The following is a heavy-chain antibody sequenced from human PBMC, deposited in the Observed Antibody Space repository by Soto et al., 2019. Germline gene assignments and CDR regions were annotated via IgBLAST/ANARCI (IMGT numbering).Heavy chain of an antibody. Sequence: GGSLRLSCVASGFTFSSYSMNWVRQAPGKGLEWVSAISGSSGSTYYADSVKGRFTISRDNSKNTLYLQMNSLRAEDTAVYYCAKDDNTVTPPNAIDYWGQGTLVTVSS. CDR2: ISGSSGST. CDR3: AKDDNTVTPPNAIDY. J-gene: IGHJ4*02. D-gene: IGHD4-17*01. CDR1: GFTFSSYS. V-gene: IGHV3-23*01.